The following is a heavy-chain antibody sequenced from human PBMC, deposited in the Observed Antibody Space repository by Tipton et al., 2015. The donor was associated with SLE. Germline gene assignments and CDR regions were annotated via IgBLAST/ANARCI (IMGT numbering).Heavy chain of an antibody. CDR2: ISYDGSNK. CDR3: ARDGFAVAARPGWFDP. J-gene: IGHJ5*02. Sequence: SLRLSCAASGFTFSSYAMHWVRQAPGKGLEWVAVISYDGSNKYYADSVKGRFTISRDNSKNTLYLQMNSLRAEDTAVYYCARDGFAVAARPGWFDPWGQGTLVTVSS. D-gene: IGHD6-6*01. CDR1: GFTFSSYA. V-gene: IGHV3-30-3*01.